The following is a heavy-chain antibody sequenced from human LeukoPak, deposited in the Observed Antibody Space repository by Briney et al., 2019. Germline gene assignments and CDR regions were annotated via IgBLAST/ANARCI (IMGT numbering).Heavy chain of an antibody. CDR1: GFTFSSYA. J-gene: IGHJ4*02. Sequence: PGGSLRLSCAASGFTFSSYAMSWVRQAPGKGLEWVTLISYDGSNKYYAESVRGRFTISRDNSKNTLYLQMNSVRTEDTAVYYCARETLRHFDYWGQGSLVTVSS. CDR3: ARETLRHFDY. CDR2: ISYDGSNK. D-gene: IGHD3-3*01. V-gene: IGHV3-30-3*01.